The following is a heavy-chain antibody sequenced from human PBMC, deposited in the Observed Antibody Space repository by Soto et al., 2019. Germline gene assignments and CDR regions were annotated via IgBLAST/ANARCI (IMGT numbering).Heavy chain of an antibody. CDR2: ISVYNGNT. CDR3: ARDRSSSWYGDH. V-gene: IGHV1-18*01. D-gene: IGHD6-13*01. J-gene: IGHJ4*02. Sequence: QVQLVQSGPEVKQPGASVKVSCKASGYTFASYGVTWVRQAPGQGLEWMGWISVYNGNTNYAQKLQGRVSMTADTSTNTAYMELRSLRSDYTAVYFCARDRSSSWYGDHWGQGTLVTVSS. CDR1: GYTFASYG.